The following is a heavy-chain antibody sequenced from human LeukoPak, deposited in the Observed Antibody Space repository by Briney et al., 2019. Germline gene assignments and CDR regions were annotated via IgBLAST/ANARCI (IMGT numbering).Heavy chain of an antibody. CDR3: ARVGGGDYVKYYYYYMDV. CDR1: GFTFSSYW. CDR2: IKQDGSEK. Sequence: SGGSLRLSCAASGFTFSSYWMSWVRQAPGKGLEWVANIKQDGSEKYYVDSVKGRFTISRDNAKNSLYLQMNSLRAEDTAVYYCARVGGGDYVKYYYYYMDVWGKGTTVTISS. D-gene: IGHD4-17*01. V-gene: IGHV3-7*04. J-gene: IGHJ6*03.